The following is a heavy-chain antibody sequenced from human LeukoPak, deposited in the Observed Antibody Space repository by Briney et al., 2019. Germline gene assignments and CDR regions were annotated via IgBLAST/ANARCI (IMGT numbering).Heavy chain of an antibody. D-gene: IGHD3-22*01. CDR3: ARGPGYYDSSGLIDY. CDR1: GGSFSGYY. Sequence: SETLSLTCAVYGGSFSGYYWSWIRQPPGKGLEWIGEINHRGSTNYNPSLKSRVTISVDTSKNQFSLKLSSVTAADTAVYYCARGPGYYDSSGLIDYWGQGTLVTVSS. J-gene: IGHJ4*02. CDR2: INHRGST. V-gene: IGHV4-34*01.